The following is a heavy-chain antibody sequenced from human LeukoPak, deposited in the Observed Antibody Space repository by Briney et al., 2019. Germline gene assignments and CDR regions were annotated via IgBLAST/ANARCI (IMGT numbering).Heavy chain of an antibody. Sequence: PGGSLRLSCAASGFTFSSYSMYWVRQAPGKGLEWVSSISSSSSYIYYADSVKGRFTISRDNAKNSLYLQMNSLRAEDTAVYYCARDQWLQLQPFDYWGQGTLVTASS. CDR1: GFTFSSYS. CDR3: ARDQWLQLQPFDY. V-gene: IGHV3-21*01. CDR2: ISSSSSYI. J-gene: IGHJ4*02. D-gene: IGHD5-24*01.